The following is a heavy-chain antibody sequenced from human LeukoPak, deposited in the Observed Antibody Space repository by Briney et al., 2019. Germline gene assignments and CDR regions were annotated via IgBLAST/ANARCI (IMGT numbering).Heavy chain of an antibody. D-gene: IGHD3-22*01. J-gene: IGHJ4*02. Sequence: ASVKVSCKASGYTFTDYYIHWVRQAPGQGLEWMAWINPNSSGTKYGQKFQGRVTMTRDTSISTAYMELSSLRSDDTAVYYCVRDYTPESSGEHFDNWGQGTLVTVSS. CDR1: GYTFTDYY. V-gene: IGHV1-2*02. CDR2: INPNSSGT. CDR3: VRDYTPESSGEHFDN.